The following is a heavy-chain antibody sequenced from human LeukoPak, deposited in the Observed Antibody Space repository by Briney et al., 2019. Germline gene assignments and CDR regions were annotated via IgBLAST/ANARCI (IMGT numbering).Heavy chain of an antibody. Sequence: GGSLRLSCVAPGFTYSSYAMSWVRQAPGKGLEWVSSIGGGGVRTDYADSVKGRFTISRDNSKNTLYLQMNSLRAEDTALYYCAKLPGYCSGGTCQDAFDVWGQGTVVTVSS. CDR1: GFTYSSYA. CDR2: IGGGGVRT. J-gene: IGHJ3*01. D-gene: IGHD2-15*01. CDR3: AKLPGYCSGGTCQDAFDV. V-gene: IGHV3-23*01.